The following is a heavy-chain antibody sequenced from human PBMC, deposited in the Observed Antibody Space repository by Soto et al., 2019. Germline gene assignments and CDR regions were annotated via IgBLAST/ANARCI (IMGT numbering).Heavy chain of an antibody. Sequence: GASVKVSCKTSGYTFTGYHIHWVGQAPGQGLEWMGWINTNTGDTNYAQKFQGWVTITRDTSINTAYVQLSRLTPDDTAVYYCARWVGASNWFDPWGQGTLVTVSS. D-gene: IGHD3-16*01. CDR3: ARWVGASNWFDP. CDR1: GYTFTGYH. J-gene: IGHJ5*02. V-gene: IGHV1-2*04. CDR2: INTNTGDT.